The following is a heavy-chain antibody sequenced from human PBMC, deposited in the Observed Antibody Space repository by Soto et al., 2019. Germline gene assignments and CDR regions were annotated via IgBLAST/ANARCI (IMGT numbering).Heavy chain of an antibody. D-gene: IGHD3-3*01. CDR3: ARGVGYDFWSGYLRPKNGMEV. CDR1: GFTFSSYD. CDR2: IGTAGDT. Sequence: GWSLRLSCAASGFTFSSYDMHLVRQATGKGLEWVSAIGTAGDTYYPGSAKGRFTISRENAKNSLYLQMNSLRAGDTAVYYCARGVGYDFWSGYLRPKNGMEVWGEGTKVTVSS. J-gene: IGHJ6*04. V-gene: IGHV3-13*01.